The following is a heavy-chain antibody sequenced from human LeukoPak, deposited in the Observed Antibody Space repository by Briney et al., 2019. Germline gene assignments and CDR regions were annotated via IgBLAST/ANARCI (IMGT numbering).Heavy chain of an antibody. CDR3: ARDLGYSSSRGTWFDP. CDR2: ISSSSSYI. V-gene: IGHV3-21*01. J-gene: IGHJ5*02. Sequence: GGSLRLSCAASGFTFGSYSMNWVRQAPGKGLEWVSSISSSSSYIYYADSVKGRFTISRDNAKNSLYLQMNSLRAEDTAVYYCARDLGYSSSRGTWFDPWGQGTLVTVSS. CDR1: GFTFGSYS. D-gene: IGHD6-13*01.